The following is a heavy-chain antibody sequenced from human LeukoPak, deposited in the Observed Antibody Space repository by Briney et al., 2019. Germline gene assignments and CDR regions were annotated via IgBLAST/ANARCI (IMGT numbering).Heavy chain of an antibody. CDR1: GFTFSNYG. V-gene: IGHV3-30*18. Sequence: GGSLRLSCAASGFTFSNYGMSWVRQAPGKGLEWVAVISYDGSNKYYADSVKGRFTISRDNSKNTLYLQMNSLRAEDTAVYYCAKDQGGYYDSSGYYFDYWGQGTLVTVSS. D-gene: IGHD3-22*01. J-gene: IGHJ4*02. CDR3: AKDQGGYYDSSGYYFDY. CDR2: ISYDGSNK.